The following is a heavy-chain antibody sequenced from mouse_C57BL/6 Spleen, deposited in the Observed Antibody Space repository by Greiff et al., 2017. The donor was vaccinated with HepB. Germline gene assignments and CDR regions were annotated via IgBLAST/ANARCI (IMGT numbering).Heavy chain of an antibody. V-gene: IGHV1-52*01. CDR2: IDPSDSET. Sequence: QVHVKQSGAELVRPGSSVKLSCKASGYTFTSYWMHWVKQRPIQGLEWIGNIDPSDSETHYNQKFKDKATLTVDKSSSTAYMQLSSLTSEDSAVYYCARSLITTVVAPYFDYWGQGTTLTVSS. D-gene: IGHD1-1*01. J-gene: IGHJ2*01. CDR3: ARSLITTVVAPYFDY. CDR1: GYTFTSYW.